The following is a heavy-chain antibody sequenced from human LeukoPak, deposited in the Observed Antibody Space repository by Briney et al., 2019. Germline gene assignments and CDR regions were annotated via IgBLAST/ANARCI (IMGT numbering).Heavy chain of an antibody. V-gene: IGHV3-53*05. CDR2: IYSGGST. J-gene: IGHJ6*02. Sequence: GGSLRLSCAASGFTVSSNYMSWARQAPGKGLEWVSVIYSGGSTYYADSVKGRFTISRDNSKNTLYLQMNGLRAEDTAVYYCARDGLSYGSGSYRPTYWYYGMDVWGQGTTVTVSS. CDR3: ARDGLSYGSGSYRPTYWYYGMDV. D-gene: IGHD3-10*01. CDR1: GFTVSSNY.